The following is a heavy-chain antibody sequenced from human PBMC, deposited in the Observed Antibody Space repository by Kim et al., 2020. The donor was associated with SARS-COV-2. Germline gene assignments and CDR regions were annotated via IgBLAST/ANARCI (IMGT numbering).Heavy chain of an antibody. J-gene: IGHJ4*02. CDR1: GFTFSSYA. V-gene: IGHV3-30*04. D-gene: IGHD3-22*01. CDR3: ARGEVYYYDSSVLAFDY. CDR2: ISYDGSNK. Sequence: GGSLRLSCAASGFTFSSYAMHWVRQAPGKGLEWVAVISYDGSNKYYADSVKGRFTISRDNSKNTLYLQMNSLRAEDTAVYYCARGEVYYYDSSVLAFDYWGQGTLVTVSS.